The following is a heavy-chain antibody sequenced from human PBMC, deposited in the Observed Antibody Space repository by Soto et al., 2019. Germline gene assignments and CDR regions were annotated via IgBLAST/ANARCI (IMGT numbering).Heavy chain of an antibody. CDR2: ITPMLSVS. CDR3: AREFHSLSNTWRELFQP. J-gene: IGHJ1*01. CDR1: GDTFNFYT. V-gene: IGHV1-69*04. Sequence: GASVKVSCKASGDTFNFYTINWVRQAPGLGLEWMGRITPMLSVSNYAQKFRGRVTITRDTSANTAYMELSSLISEDTAVYYCAREFHSLSNTWRELFQPWGQGTLVTVSS. D-gene: IGHD2-21*01.